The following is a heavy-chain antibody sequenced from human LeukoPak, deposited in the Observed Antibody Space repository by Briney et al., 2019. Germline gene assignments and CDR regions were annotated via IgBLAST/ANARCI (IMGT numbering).Heavy chain of an antibody. D-gene: IGHD5-24*01. CDR3: AKDHYSDGWPSFDY. V-gene: IGHV3-23*01. Sequence: GGSLRLSCAASGFTINTYAMSWVRQAPGKGLEWVASITKYDGRTYYADSVRGRFTISRDNSKNAVFLEMNSLRDDDTAVYLCAKDHYSDGWPSFDYWGQGTRVTVSP. CDR2: ITKYDGRT. CDR1: GFTINTYA. J-gene: IGHJ4*02.